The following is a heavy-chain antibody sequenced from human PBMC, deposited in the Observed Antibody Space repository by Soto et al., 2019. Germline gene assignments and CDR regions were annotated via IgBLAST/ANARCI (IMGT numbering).Heavy chain of an antibody. CDR3: ERHHRSGYELWPDAFDI. CDR1: GGSISSGGYY. CDR2: IYYSGST. Sequence: SETLSLTCTVSGGSISSGGYYWSWIRQHPGKGLEWIGYIYYSGSTYYNPSLKSRVTISVDTSKNQFSLKLSSVTAADTAVYYCERHHRSGYELWPDAFDIWGQGKMVNVS. V-gene: IGHV4-31*03. J-gene: IGHJ3*02. D-gene: IGHD5-12*01.